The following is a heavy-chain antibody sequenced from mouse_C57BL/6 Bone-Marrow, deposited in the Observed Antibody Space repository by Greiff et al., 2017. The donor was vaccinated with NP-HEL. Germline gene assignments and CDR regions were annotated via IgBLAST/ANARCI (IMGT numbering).Heavy chain of an antibody. CDR2: IRSKSNNYAT. CDR1: GFSFNTYA. CDR3: VRWGTRAY. Sequence: EVKVVESGGGLVQPKGSLKLSCAASGFSFNTYAMNWVRQAPGKGLEWVARIRSKSNNYATYYADSVKDRFTISRDDSESMLYLQMNNLKTEDTAMYYCVRWGTRAYWGQGTLVTVSA. V-gene: IGHV10-1*01. J-gene: IGHJ3*01. D-gene: IGHD3-3*01.